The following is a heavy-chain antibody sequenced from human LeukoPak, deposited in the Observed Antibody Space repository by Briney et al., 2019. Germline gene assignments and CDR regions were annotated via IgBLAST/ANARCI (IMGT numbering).Heavy chain of an antibody. V-gene: IGHV4-59*01. Sequence: SETLSLTCTVSGGSISSYYWSWIRKPPGKGLEWIGYIYYSGSTNYNPSLKSRVTISVDTSKNQFSLKLRSVTAADTAVYYCARDLYGGYCSRISCYGNYFDPWGQGTLVTVSS. CDR1: GGSISSYY. CDR3: ARDLYGGYCSRISCYGNYFDP. CDR2: IYYSGST. J-gene: IGHJ5*02. D-gene: IGHD2-2*01.